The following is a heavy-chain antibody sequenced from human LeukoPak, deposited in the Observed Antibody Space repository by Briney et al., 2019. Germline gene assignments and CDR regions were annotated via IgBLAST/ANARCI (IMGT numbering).Heavy chain of an antibody. CDR2: IYYSGST. Sequence: SETLSLICTVSGGSISSSSYYWRWIRQPPGKGLVWLWWIYYSGSTYYNPSRKSRVTLSVDTSINQFSLKLSSVTAADTAVYYCARSVDTAMVPVFDYWGQGTLVTVSS. D-gene: IGHD5-18*01. CDR1: GGSISSSSYY. CDR3: ARSVDTAMVPVFDY. V-gene: IGHV4-39*01. J-gene: IGHJ4*02.